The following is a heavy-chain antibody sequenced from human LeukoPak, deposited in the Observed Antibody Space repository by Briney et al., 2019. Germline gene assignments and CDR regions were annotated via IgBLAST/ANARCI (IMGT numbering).Heavy chain of an antibody. Sequence: PSETLSLTCTVSGGSISSYYWSWIRQPPGKGLEWIGYIYYSGSTNYNPSLKSRVTISVDTSKNQFSLKLSSVTAADTAVYYCARDPDSSGWIDYWGQGTLVTVSS. V-gene: IGHV4-59*12. CDR3: ARDPDSSGWIDY. J-gene: IGHJ4*02. CDR2: IYYSGST. CDR1: GGSISSYY. D-gene: IGHD6-19*01.